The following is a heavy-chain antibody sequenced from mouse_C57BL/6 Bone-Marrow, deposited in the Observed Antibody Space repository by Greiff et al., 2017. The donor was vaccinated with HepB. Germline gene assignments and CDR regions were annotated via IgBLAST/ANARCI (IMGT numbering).Heavy chain of an antibody. D-gene: IGHD1-1*02. CDR1: GYTFTSYW. CDR2: IDPSDSYT. CDR3: ARDEVLCLDY. J-gene: IGHJ2*01. Sequence: QVQLQQSGAELVRPGTSVKLSCKASGYTFTSYWMHWVKQRPGQGLEWIGVIDPSDSYTNYNQKFKGKATLTVDNSSSTAYMQLSSLTSEDSAVYYCARDEVLCLDYWGQGTTLTVSS. V-gene: IGHV1-59*01.